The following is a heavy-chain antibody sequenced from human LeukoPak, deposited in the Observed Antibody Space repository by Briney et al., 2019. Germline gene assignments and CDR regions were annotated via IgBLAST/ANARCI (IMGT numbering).Heavy chain of an antibody. J-gene: IGHJ4*02. V-gene: IGHV3-15*01. CDR3: ASDLLLWFGELSGDSDY. CDR1: GFTLKHAW. D-gene: IGHD3-10*01. CDR2: IKSKSDGGAT. Sequence: GGSLRLSCAASGFTLKHAWMSWVRQAPGKGLEWVGRIKSKSDGGATDYAAPVKGRFTISRDDSKNTLSLQMNSLRAEDTAVYYCASDLLLWFGELSGDSDYWGQGTLVTVSS.